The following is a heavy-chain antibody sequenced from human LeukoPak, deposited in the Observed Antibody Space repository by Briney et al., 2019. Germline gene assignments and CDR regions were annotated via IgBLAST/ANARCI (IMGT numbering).Heavy chain of an antibody. Sequence: ASVKVSCKASGYTFTSYGISWMRQAPGQGLEWMGWISAYNGNTNYAQKLQGRVTMTTDTSTSTAYMELRSLRSDDTAVYYCARDITGPHAFDIWGQGTMVTVSS. CDR2: ISAYNGNT. V-gene: IGHV1-18*01. CDR1: GYTFTSYG. CDR3: ARDITGPHAFDI. J-gene: IGHJ3*02. D-gene: IGHD1-20*01.